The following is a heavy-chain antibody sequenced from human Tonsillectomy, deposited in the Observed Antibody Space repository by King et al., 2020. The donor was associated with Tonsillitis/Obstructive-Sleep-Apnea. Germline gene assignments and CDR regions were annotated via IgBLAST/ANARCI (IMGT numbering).Heavy chain of an antibody. Sequence: VQLVESGGGLVQPGGSLRLSCAASGFTFSNYAMNWVRQTPGKGLEWVSSLVDSGDDTYYAESVKGRFTISRDSSKNTLYLQMNILKAEDTAVYYCARGKSGRCIGVICYDFDHWGRGTLAT. CDR2: LVDSGDDT. J-gene: IGHJ4*02. CDR3: ARGKSGRCIGVICYDFDH. CDR1: GFTFSNYA. D-gene: IGHD2-2*01. V-gene: IGHV3-23*04.